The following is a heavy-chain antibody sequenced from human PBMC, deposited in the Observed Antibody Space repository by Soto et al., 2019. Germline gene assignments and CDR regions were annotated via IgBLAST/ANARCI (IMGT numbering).Heavy chain of an antibody. V-gene: IGHV1-46*03. Sequence: QVQLVQSGAEVMQPGASVKVSCKASGYTFTSYYIQWVRQAPGQGLEWMGIINPSGGSTNYAQKCQGGVTMTGDTSTSTVYMELSSLRSEDTAIYYCSRGYPPRDQLGNLPGAFWGQGTLVTVSS. D-gene: IGHD1-1*01. CDR3: SRGYPPRDQLGNLPGAF. CDR2: INPSGGST. J-gene: IGHJ4*02. CDR1: GYTFTSYY.